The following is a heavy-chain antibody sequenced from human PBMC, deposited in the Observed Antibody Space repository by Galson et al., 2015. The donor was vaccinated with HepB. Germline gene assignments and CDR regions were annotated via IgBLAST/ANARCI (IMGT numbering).Heavy chain of an antibody. CDR2: ISHDGNKK. V-gene: IGHV3-30*04. CDR3: ARDRRVEVVVAATLDY. J-gene: IGHJ4*02. D-gene: IGHD2-15*01. CDR1: GFSFSSYA. Sequence: SLRLSCAASGFSFSSYAIHWVRRAPGKGLEWVAVISHDGNKKYYADPVRGRFTISRDNSKNTIYIEMNRLSAEDTATYYCARDRRVEVVVAATLDYWGQGTLLTVSS.